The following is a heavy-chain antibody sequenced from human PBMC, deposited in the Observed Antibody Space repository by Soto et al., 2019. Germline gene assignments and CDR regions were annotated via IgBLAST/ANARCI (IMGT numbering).Heavy chain of an antibody. CDR3: ARREMATLGVYFDL. V-gene: IGHV4-34*01. Sequence: QVQLQQWGAGLLKPSETLSLTCAVYGGSFSGYYWSWIRQPPGKGLEWIGEINHSGSTNYNPSLKSRVTISVDTSKNQFSLKLSSVTAPDTAVYYCARREMATLGVYFDLWGRGTLVTVSS. CDR2: INHSGST. CDR1: GGSFSGYY. D-gene: IGHD5-12*01. J-gene: IGHJ2*01.